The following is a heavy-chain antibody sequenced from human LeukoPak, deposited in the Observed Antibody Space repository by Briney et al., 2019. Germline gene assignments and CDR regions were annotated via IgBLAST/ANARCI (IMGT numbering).Heavy chain of an antibody. Sequence: GGSLRLSCAASGFTVSSNYMSWVRQAPGKGLDWVSVLYSSGDTYYADSVKGRFTISRDNSKNTLYLQMNSLRAEDTAVYYCAKSEGVVPAAMVDYWGQGTLVTVSS. CDR3: AKSEGVVPAAMVDY. D-gene: IGHD2-2*01. J-gene: IGHJ4*02. CDR1: GFTVSSNY. V-gene: IGHV3-66*03. CDR2: LYSSGDT.